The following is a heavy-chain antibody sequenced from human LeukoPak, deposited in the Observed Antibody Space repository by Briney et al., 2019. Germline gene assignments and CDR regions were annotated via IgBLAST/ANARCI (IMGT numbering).Heavy chain of an antibody. CDR1: GGSFSGYY. V-gene: IGHV4-34*01. Sequence: PSETLSLTCAVYGGSFSGYYWSWIRQPPGKGLEWIGEINHSGSTNYNPSLKSRATISVDTSKNQFSLKLSSVTAADTAVYYCARGSTGYSYGTAYGMDVWGQGTTVTVSS. CDR3: ARGSTGYSYGTAYGMDV. CDR2: INHSGST. D-gene: IGHD5-18*01. J-gene: IGHJ6*02.